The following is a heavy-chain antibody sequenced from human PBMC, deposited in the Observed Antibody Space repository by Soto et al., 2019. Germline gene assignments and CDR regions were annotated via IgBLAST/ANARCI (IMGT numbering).Heavy chain of an antibody. CDR1: GFTFEDYA. CDR3: VKDSDSGGNRTPHLDH. Sequence: PGGSLRLSCAPSGFTFEDYALKWVRQPPGKGLGWVAGIGWNSVSIGYADSVKGRFTISRDNARKSLYLEMTSLRPEDSALYYCVKDSDSGGNRTPHLDHWGRGALVTVSS. J-gene: IGHJ4*02. D-gene: IGHD4-17*01. V-gene: IGHV3-9*01. CDR2: IGWNSVSI.